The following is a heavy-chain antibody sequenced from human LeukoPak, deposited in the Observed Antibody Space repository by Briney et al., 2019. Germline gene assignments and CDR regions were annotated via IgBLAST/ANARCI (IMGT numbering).Heavy chain of an antibody. J-gene: IGHJ3*01. CDR1: GFTFNKYG. CDR3: GRDPNGDYVGAFEF. D-gene: IGHD4-17*01. V-gene: IGHV3-23*01. CDR2: SWSGGTNT. Sequence: GGSLRLSCAASGFTFNKYGLVWVRQAPGKGLERVSASWSGGTNTLYADAVKGRFTISRDNSKNTLYLQMNSLRPEDTAVYYCGRDPNGDYVGAFEFWGHGTMVSVSS.